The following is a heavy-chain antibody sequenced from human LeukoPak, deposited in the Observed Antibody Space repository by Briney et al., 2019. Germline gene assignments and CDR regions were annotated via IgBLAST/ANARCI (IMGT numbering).Heavy chain of an antibody. V-gene: IGHV4-59*01. D-gene: IGHD6-19*01. CDR1: GGSISNYY. CDR3: ARALGYSSGWGVDY. Sequence: SETLSLTCTVSGGSISNYYWSWIRQPPGKGLEYIGYSYNSGSTYYNPSLKGRVIMSQDTSKNQFSLNLSSVTAADTAVYYCARALGYSSGWGVDYWGQGILVTVSS. CDR2: SYNSGST. J-gene: IGHJ4*02.